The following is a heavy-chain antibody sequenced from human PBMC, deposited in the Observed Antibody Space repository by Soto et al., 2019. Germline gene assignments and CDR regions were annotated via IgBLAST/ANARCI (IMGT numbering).Heavy chain of an antibody. Sequence: QEQLVESGGGVVLPGRSLRLSCAASGFTFNTFGMHWVRQAPGKGLEWVAVISYDGCDKYYSDSVRGRFTISRDNSMNTLYLQMNSLRTEDTAVYYCAKSPNFYCSSYHCYKYYFDYWGQGALVTVSS. V-gene: IGHV3-30*18. CDR1: GFTFNTFG. J-gene: IGHJ4*02. CDR2: ISYDGCDK. CDR3: AKSPNFYCSSYHCYKYYFDY. D-gene: IGHD2-2*01.